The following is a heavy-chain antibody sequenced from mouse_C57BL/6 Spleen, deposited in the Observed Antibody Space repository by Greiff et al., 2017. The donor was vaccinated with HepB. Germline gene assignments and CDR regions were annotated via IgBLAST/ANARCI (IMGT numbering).Heavy chain of an antibody. Sequence: EVQRVESGAGLVKPGGSLKLSCAASGFTFSSYAMSWVRQTPEKRLEWVAYISSGGDYIYYADTVKGRCTISRDNARNTLYLHMSSLKSEDTAMYDCTRDDADWYFDVWGTGTTVTVSS. CDR3: TRDDADWYFDV. CDR1: GFTFSSYA. V-gene: IGHV5-9-1*02. D-gene: IGHD2-12*01. CDR2: ISSGGDYI. J-gene: IGHJ1*03.